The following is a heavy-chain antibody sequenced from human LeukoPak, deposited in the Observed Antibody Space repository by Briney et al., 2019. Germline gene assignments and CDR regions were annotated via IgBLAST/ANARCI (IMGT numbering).Heavy chain of an antibody. CDR2: IYQSGST. CDR3: ARAYFYESNDDYSYYFDY. J-gene: IGHJ4*02. Sequence: PSETLSLTCTVSGGSISSYYWNWIRQPPGKGLEWIGYIYQSGSTDYNSSLKSRVTISVDMSRNQFSLKLSSVTAADTAVYYCARAYFYESNDDYSYYFDYWGQGTLVTVSS. V-gene: IGHV4-59*12. CDR1: GGSISSYY. D-gene: IGHD3-22*01.